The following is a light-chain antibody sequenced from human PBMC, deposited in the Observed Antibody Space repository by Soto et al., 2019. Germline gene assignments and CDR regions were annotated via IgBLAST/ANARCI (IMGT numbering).Light chain of an antibody. CDR2: GAS. CDR1: QSVKTN. CDR3: HQYNSWPLT. J-gene: IGKJ4*01. Sequence: EVVMTHSPATLSVSPRERATLSCRASQSVKTNLAWYQQKPGQAPRLLIYGASTRATGVPARFSGSGSGTEFTLSISSLQSEHVAVYYCHQYNSWPLTFGGGTKVDI. V-gene: IGKV3-15*01.